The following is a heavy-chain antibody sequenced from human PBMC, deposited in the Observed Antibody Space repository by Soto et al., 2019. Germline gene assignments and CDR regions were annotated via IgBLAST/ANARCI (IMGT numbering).Heavy chain of an antibody. CDR3: AGVPYYDV. CDR1: GYMFSRYW. V-gene: IGHV3-7*03. J-gene: IGHJ3*01. Sequence: PGRNPKISSAAYGYMFSRYWMTWVRQAPGKGLEWVANIRQDGNEKYYVDSVKGRFTISRDHAKNSLYLQMNILRAEYTSLYYCAGVPYYDV. CDR2: IRQDGNEK. D-gene: IGHD3-10*01.